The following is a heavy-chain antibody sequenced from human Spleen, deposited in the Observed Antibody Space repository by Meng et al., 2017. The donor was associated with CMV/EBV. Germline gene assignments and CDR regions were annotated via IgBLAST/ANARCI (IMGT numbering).Heavy chain of an antibody. J-gene: IGHJ4*02. Sequence: SQTLSLTCAVYGGSFSGYYWSWIRQPPGKGLEWIGEINHSGSTNYNPSLKSRVTISVDTYKNQFSLKLISVTAADTAVYYCARGVGYCSSTSCPPFDYWGQGTLVTVSS. CDR3: ARGVGYCSSTSCPPFDY. CDR1: GGSFSGYY. D-gene: IGHD2-2*01. V-gene: IGHV4-34*01. CDR2: INHSGST.